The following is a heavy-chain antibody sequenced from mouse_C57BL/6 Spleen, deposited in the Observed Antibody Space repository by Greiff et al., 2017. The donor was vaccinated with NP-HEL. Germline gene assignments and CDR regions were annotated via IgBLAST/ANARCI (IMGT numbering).Heavy chain of an antibody. V-gene: IGHV1-82*01. Sequence: VQLQQSGPELVKPGASVKISCKASGYAFSSSWMNWVKQRPGKGLEWIGRIYPGDGDTNYNGKFKGKATLSADKSSSTASMQLSRLTSEDSAVYFCARVRVPEACDGYCVGYFDVWGTGTTVTVSS. CDR1: GYAFSSSW. CDR2: IYPGDGDT. D-gene: IGHD2-3*01. J-gene: IGHJ1*03. CDR3: ARVRVPEACDGYCVGYFDV.